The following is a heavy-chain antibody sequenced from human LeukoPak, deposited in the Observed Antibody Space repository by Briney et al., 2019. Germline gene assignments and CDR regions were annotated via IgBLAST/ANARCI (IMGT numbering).Heavy chain of an antibody. D-gene: IGHD3-22*01. CDR1: GYTFTSYG. V-gene: IGHV1-18*01. CDR2: ISAYNGNT. J-gene: IGHJ4*02. Sequence: GASVKVSCKASGYTFTSYGISWVRQAPGQGLEWMGWISAYNGNTNYAQKLQGRVTMTTDTSTSTAYMELRSLRSDDTAVYYCARVPSITMIVVVITIPDYWGQGTLVTVSS. CDR3: ARVPSITMIVVVITIPDY.